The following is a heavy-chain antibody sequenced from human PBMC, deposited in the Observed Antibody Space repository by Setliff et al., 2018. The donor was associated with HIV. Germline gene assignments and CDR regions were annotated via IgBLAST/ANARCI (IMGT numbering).Heavy chain of an antibody. Sequence: PSETLSLTCTVSGGSINNNQWSWIRQPPGKGLEWIGYIYSSGNTNYNPSLKSRVIISVDTSKNQFSLKLSSVTAADTAVYYCARVYYDILTGYGYFDDWSQGTLVT. CDR3: ARVYYDILTGYGYFDD. D-gene: IGHD3-9*01. CDR2: IYSSGNT. V-gene: IGHV4-4*09. CDR1: GGSINNNQ. J-gene: IGHJ4*02.